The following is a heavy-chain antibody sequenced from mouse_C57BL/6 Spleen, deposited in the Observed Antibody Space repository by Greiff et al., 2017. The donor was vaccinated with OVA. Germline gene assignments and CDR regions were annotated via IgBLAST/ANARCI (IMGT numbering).Heavy chain of an antibody. CDR3: ARGGYYGSSYAMDD. V-gene: IGHV5-17*01. J-gene: IGHJ4*01. Sequence: EVKLQESGGGLVKPGGSLKLSCAASGFTFSDYGMHWVRQAPEKGLEWVAYISSGSSTIYYADTVKGRFTISRDNAKNTLFLQLTSLRSEDTAMYYCARGGYYGSSYAMDDWGQGTSVTVSS. CDR2: ISSGSSTI. D-gene: IGHD1-1*01. CDR1: GFTFSDYG.